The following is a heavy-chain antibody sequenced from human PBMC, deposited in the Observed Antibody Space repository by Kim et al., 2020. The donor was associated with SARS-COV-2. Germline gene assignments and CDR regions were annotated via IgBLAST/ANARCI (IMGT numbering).Heavy chain of an antibody. J-gene: IGHJ4*02. CDR1: GFTFSSYA. D-gene: IGHD3-16*01. CDR2: ISYDGSNK. CDR3: ARSWGNFDY. V-gene: IGHV3-30*04. Sequence: GGSLRLSCAASGFTFSSYAMHWVRQAPGKGLEWVAVISYDGSNKYYADSVKGRFTISRDNSKNTLYLQMNSLRAEDTAVYYCARSWGNFDYWGQGTLVTVSS.